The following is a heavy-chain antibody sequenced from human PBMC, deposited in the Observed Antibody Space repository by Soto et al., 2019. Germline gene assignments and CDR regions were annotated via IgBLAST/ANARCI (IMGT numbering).Heavy chain of an antibody. CDR3: ARHVRPRYYYYGMDV. J-gene: IGHJ6*02. D-gene: IGHD2-8*01. V-gene: IGHV5-51*01. CDR2: IYPGDSDT. Sequence: PGESLKISCQGSGYVFRSYWIAWVRQMPEKGLEWMGIIYPGDSDTRYSPSFQGQVTISADKSISTAYLQWSSLKASDTAMYYCARHVRPRYYYYGMDVWGQGTTVTVSS. CDR1: GYVFRSYW.